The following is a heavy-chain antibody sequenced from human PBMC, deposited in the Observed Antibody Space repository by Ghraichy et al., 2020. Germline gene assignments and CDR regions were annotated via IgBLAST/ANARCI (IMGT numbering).Heavy chain of an antibody. CDR3: ARQHAASWYAGRVHDIDH. V-gene: IGHV4-34*01. CDR1: GGSFSGYS. CDR2: INHSGST. Sequence: SETLSLTCAVYGGSFSGYSYNWIRQTPGKGLEWVGAINHSGSTNYNPSHQSRVTISVDRTKNQSSLKLTSVTAADTAMYYCARQHAASWYAGRVHDIDHWGLGTTVTVTS. J-gene: IGHJ6*02. D-gene: IGHD6-13*01.